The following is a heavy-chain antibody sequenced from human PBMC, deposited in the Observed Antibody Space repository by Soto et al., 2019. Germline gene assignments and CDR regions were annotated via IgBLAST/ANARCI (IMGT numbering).Heavy chain of an antibody. CDR1: GGSISSYY. CDR3: ARRCSYWATTYYFDY. CDR2: IYYSGST. D-gene: IGHD5-18*01. Sequence: QVQLQESGPGLVKPSETLSLTCTVSGGSISSYYWSWIRQPPGKGLEWIGNIYYSGSTNYNPSLQSRVTISVHKSKNQFSLKLSSVTGADAAVYYCARRCSYWATTYYFDYWGQGTLVTVSS. J-gene: IGHJ4*02. V-gene: IGHV4-59*01.